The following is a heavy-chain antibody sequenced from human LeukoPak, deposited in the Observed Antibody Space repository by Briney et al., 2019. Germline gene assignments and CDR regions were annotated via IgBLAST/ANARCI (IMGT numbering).Heavy chain of an antibody. CDR3: AKDQESMLYEGEADY. CDR1: GFTFSSYA. J-gene: IGHJ4*02. CDR2: ISGSGGST. V-gene: IGHV3-23*01. D-gene: IGHD2-8*01. Sequence: GGSLRLSCAASGFTFSSYAMSWVRQAPGKGLEWVSAISGSGGSTYYADSVKSRFTISRDNSKNTLYLQMNSLRAEDTAVYYCAKDQESMLYEGEADYWGQGTLVTVSS.